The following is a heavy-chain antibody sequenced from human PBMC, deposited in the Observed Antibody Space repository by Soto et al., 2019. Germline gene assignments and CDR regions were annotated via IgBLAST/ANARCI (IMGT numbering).Heavy chain of an antibody. CDR3: ARDLGGFPDY. J-gene: IGHJ4*02. CDR2: INAGNGNT. Sequence: GASVKVSCKASGYTFTSYAMHWVRQAPGQRLEWMGWINAGNGNTKYAQKFQGRVTMTRDTSTSTAYMELRSLRSDDTAVYYCARDLGGFPDYWGQGTLVTVSS. CDR1: GYTFTSYA. D-gene: IGHD5-12*01. V-gene: IGHV1-3*01.